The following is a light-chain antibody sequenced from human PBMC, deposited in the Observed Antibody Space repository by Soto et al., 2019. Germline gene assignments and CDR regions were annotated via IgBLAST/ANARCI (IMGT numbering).Light chain of an antibody. Sequence: DIQMTQSPSSRSASVGDRVTITCRARQNINSYLNWYQQKPGKAPKLLIYAASSLQSGVPSRFSGSGSGTDFTLTVSSLQPEDFATYYCHQSYDIPTFGQGTRLEIK. CDR1: QNINSY. CDR3: HQSYDIPT. CDR2: AAS. J-gene: IGKJ5*01. V-gene: IGKV1-39*01.